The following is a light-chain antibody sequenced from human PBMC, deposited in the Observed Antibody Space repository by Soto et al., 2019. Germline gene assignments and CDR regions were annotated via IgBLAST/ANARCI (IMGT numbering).Light chain of an antibody. Sequence: QSVLTQPPSASGTPGQRVTISCSGSSSNIGSNYVYWYQQLPGTDPKLLIYRNNQRPSGVPDRFSGSKSGTSAALAISGLRSDEDADYYCASWDASLSGPVFGGGTKLTVL. J-gene: IGLJ2*01. CDR2: RNN. CDR3: ASWDASLSGPV. V-gene: IGLV1-47*01. CDR1: SSNIGSNY.